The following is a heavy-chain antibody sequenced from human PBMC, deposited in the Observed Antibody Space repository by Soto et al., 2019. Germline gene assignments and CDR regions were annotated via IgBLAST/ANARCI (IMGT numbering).Heavy chain of an antibody. J-gene: IGHJ6*02. V-gene: IGHV1-2*04. CDR2: INPKSGGT. Sequence: GASVKVSCKASGYSFTDYHIHWVRQAPGQGLEWLGRINPKSGGTSTAQKFQGWVTMTRDRSISTVYMELTRLRSDDTAVYFCARGHSTDCSHGVCSFFYNHEMDVWGQGTPVNVS. CDR1: GYSFTDYH. CDR3: ARGHSTDCSHGVCSFFYNHEMDV. D-gene: IGHD2-8*01.